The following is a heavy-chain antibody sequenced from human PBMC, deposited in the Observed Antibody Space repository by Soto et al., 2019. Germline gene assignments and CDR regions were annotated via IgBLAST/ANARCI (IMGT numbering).Heavy chain of an antibody. D-gene: IGHD3-10*01. V-gene: IGHV4-59*01. CDR1: GGYISSYY. Sequence: PSETLSLTCTVSGGYISSYYRSWIRQPPGKGLEWIGYIYYSGSTNYNPSLKSRVTISVDTSKNQFSLKLSSVTAADTAVYYCARAEYGSGSYPVPVFDYWGQGTLVPSP. CDR3: ARAEYGSGSYPVPVFDY. J-gene: IGHJ4*02. CDR2: IYYSGST.